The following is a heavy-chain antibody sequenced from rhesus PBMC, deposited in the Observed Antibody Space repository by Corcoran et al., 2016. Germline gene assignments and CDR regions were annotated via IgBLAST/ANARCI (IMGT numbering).Heavy chain of an antibody. V-gene: IGHV4-169*01. CDR1: GGSISSSY. Sequence: QLQLQESGPGLVKPSETLSVTCAVSGGSISSSYWSWIRQAPGKGLEWIGYIYGSGSSTNYNPSLKCRVTLSVDTSKNQLSLKLSSVTTADTAVYYWARGSIAAAGTHYFDYWGQGVLVTVSS. CDR3: ARGSIAAAGTHYFDY. D-gene: IGHD6-25*01. J-gene: IGHJ4*01. CDR2: IYGSGSST.